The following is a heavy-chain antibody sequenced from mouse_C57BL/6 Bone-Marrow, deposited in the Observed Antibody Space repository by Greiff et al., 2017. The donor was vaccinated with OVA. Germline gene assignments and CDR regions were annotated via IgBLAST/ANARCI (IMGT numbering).Heavy chain of an antibody. CDR2: ISSGGDYI. CDR3: TRETYYGSSYYYAMDY. J-gene: IGHJ4*01. V-gene: IGHV5-9-1*02. CDR1: GFTFSSYA. D-gene: IGHD1-1*01. Sequence: EVQLVESGEGLVKPGGSLKLSCAASGFTFSSYAMSWVRQTPEKRLEWVAYISSGGDYIYYADTVKGRFTISRDNARNTLYLQMSSLKSEDTAMYYCTRETYYGSSYYYAMDYWGQGTSVTVSS.